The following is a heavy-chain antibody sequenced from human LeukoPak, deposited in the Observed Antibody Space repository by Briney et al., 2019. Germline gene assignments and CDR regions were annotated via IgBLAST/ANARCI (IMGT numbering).Heavy chain of an antibody. CDR1: GGSFSGYY. Sequence: SETLSLTCAVYGGSFSGYYWSWIRQSPGKGLEWIGEINHSGSTNYNPSLKSRVTISVDTSKNQFSLKLSSVTAADTAVYYCARGAIRWVVVPAAQTNWFDPWGQGTLVTVSS. CDR2: INHSGST. D-gene: IGHD2-2*01. V-gene: IGHV4-34*01. J-gene: IGHJ5*02. CDR3: ARGAIRWVVVPAAQTNWFDP.